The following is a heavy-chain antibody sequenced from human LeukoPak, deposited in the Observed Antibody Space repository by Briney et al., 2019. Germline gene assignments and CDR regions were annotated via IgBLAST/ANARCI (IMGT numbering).Heavy chain of an antibody. D-gene: IGHD3-9*01. CDR1: GGSFSGYY. CDR3: ARIKTHDDILTGYSRAPRFDY. CDR2: INHSGST. J-gene: IGHJ4*02. V-gene: IGHV4-34*01. Sequence: SETLSLTCAVYGGSFSGYYWTWIRQPPGKGLEWIGEINHSGSTNYNPSLKSRVTISVDTSKNQFALNLNPVTAADTAVYYCARIKTHDDILTGYSRAPRFDYWGQGTLVTVSS.